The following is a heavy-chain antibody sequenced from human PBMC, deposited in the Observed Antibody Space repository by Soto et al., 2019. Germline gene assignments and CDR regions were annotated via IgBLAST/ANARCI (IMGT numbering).Heavy chain of an antibody. V-gene: IGHV1-18*01. J-gene: IGHJ1*01. CDR1: GYTFSTSG. CDR3: ARDTESNRYND. D-gene: IGHD1-20*01. Sequence: PSVKVSCTTSGYTFSTSGISWVRQAPGQGLEWVGWIRPDNGNRKSAQRLQGRVTLTTDTSASTAYMELRSLTSDDTAMYYCARDTESNRYNDWGQGTLVTVSS. CDR2: IRPDNGNR.